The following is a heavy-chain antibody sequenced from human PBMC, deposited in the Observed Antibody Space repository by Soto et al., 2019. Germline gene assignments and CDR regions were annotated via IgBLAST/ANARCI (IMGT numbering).Heavy chain of an antibody. D-gene: IGHD2-2*01. CDR2: IYHSGST. CDR3: ARGVPATVLFGY. V-gene: IGHV4-30-2*01. CDR1: GGSISSGGYS. Sequence: PSETLSLTCAVSGGSISSGGYSWSWIRQPPGKGLEWIGYIYHSGSTYYNPSLKSRVTISVDRSKNQFSLKLSSVTAADTAVYYCARGVPATVLFGYWGQGTLVTVSS. J-gene: IGHJ4*02.